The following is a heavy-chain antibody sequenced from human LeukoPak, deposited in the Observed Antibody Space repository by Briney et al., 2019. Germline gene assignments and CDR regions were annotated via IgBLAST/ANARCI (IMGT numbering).Heavy chain of an antibody. Sequence: SETLSLTCTVSGGSISSSSHYWGWIRQPPGKGLEWIGSVYYRGSTYHNPSLKSRVTISVDTSKNQFSLKVSSVTAADTAVYYCARDGRRGKTYSYDSSGYWPDCWGQGTLVTVSS. D-gene: IGHD3-22*01. CDR3: ARDGRRGKTYSYDSSGYWPDC. CDR1: GGSISSSSHY. J-gene: IGHJ4*02. V-gene: IGHV4-39*02. CDR2: VYYRGST.